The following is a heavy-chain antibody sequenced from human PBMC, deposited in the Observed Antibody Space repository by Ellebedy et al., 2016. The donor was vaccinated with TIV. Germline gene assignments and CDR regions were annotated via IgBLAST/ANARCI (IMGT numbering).Heavy chain of an antibody. J-gene: IGHJ5*02. D-gene: IGHD6-13*01. V-gene: IGHV3-23*01. CDR3: ARDGVTGNSRWDWLDP. CDR1: GFTFSSYA. Sequence: GESLKISCAASGFTFSSYAMSWVRQAPGKGLEWVSTISSTGSRTYYADSVKGRFTISRDNSMNTLYLRMHSLRAEDSAIYYCARDGVTGNSRWDWLDPWGQGTLVTVSS. CDR2: ISSTGSRT.